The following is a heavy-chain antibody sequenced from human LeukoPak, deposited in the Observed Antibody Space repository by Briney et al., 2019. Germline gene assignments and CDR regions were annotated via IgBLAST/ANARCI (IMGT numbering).Heavy chain of an antibody. Sequence: SVKVSFKASRGTFRSDAISWGRPAPGQGLEWMGGIIPIFGTANYAQKFQGRVTITADESTSTAYMELSSLRSEDTAVYYCARDEANDAFDTWGQGTMVTVSS. CDR3: ARDEANDAFDT. CDR2: IIPIFGTA. V-gene: IGHV1-69*01. J-gene: IGHJ3*02. CDR1: RGTFRSDA.